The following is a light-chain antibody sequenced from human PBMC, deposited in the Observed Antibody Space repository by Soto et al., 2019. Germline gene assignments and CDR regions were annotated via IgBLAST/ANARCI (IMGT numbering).Light chain of an antibody. Sequence: MQMTQSPSTLSASVGDRVTITCRASQTISSWLAWYQQKPVKAPKLLIYAASSLQSGVPSRFSGSGSGTDFTLTISSLQPEDFATYCCLQDYNYPRTFGQGTRLDIK. CDR1: QTISSW. CDR2: AAS. J-gene: IGKJ1*01. V-gene: IGKV1-6*01. CDR3: LQDYNYPRT.